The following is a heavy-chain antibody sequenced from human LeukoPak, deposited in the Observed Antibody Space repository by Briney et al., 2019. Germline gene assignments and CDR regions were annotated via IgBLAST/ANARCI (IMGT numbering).Heavy chain of an antibody. Sequence: GGSLRLSCAASGFTFTRYAMHWVRQAPGKGLEWVALISYDGDNKYYADSVKGRFTISRDNSKNTLYLQMNSLRAEDTAVYYCAKNLIVATINYFDYWGQGILVTVSS. D-gene: IGHD5-12*01. CDR2: ISYDGDNK. V-gene: IGHV3-30*04. CDR1: GFTFTRYA. CDR3: AKNLIVATINYFDY. J-gene: IGHJ4*02.